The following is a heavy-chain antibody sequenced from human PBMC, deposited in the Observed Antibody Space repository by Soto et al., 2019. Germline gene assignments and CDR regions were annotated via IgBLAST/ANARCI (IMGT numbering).Heavy chain of an antibody. J-gene: IGHJ4*02. CDR1: GYTFTSYD. D-gene: IGHD1-7*01. Sequence: ASVKVSCKASGYTFTSYDINWVRQATGQGLEWMGWMNPNSGNTGYAQKFQGRVNMTRNTSISTAYMELSSLRSEDTAVYYCARGLRSGTGYYFDYWGQGTLVTVSS. CDR3: ARGLRSGTGYYFDY. CDR2: MNPNSGNT. V-gene: IGHV1-8*01.